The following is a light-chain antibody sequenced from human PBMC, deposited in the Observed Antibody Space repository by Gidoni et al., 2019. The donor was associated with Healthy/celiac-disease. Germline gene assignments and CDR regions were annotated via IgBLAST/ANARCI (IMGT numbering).Light chain of an antibody. CDR1: QSISSY. J-gene: IGKJ1*01. CDR3: QQSYSTPWT. V-gene: IGKV1-39*01. CDR2: AAS. Sequence: DSQMTQSPSSLSASVGDRVTITCRASQSISSYLNWYQKQPGKAPKLLIYAASSLQSGVPSRFSGSGSGTDFTLTISSLQPEDFATYYCQQSYSTPWTFXQXTKVEIK.